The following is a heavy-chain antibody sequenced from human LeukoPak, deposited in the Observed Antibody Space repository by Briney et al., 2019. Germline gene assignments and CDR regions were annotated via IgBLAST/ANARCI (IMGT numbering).Heavy chain of an antibody. Sequence: GGSLRLSCAASGFSFSSYSMNWVRQAPGKGLGWVSYISSSSSTIYYADSVKGRFTISRDNAKNSLYVQMNSLRPEDTAVYYCASQAATYYDFWSENAFDIWGQGTIVTVSS. V-gene: IGHV3-48*04. CDR3: ASQAATYYDFWSENAFDI. CDR2: ISSSSSTI. J-gene: IGHJ3*02. D-gene: IGHD3-3*01. CDR1: GFSFSSYS.